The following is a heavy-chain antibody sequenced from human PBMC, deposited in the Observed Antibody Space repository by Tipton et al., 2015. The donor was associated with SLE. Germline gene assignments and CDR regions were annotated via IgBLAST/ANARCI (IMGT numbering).Heavy chain of an antibody. CDR2: IYYSGST. V-gene: IGHV4-39*07. J-gene: IGHJ5*02. D-gene: IGHD3-3*01. CDR1: GGSISSSSYY. Sequence: TLSLTCTVSGGSISSSSYYWGWIRQPPGKGLEWIGSIYYSGSTYYNPSLKSRVTTSVDTSKNQFSLKLSSVTAADTAVYYCARGGGDDFWSPNRANWFDPWGQGTLVTVSS. CDR3: ARGGGDDFWSPNRANWFDP.